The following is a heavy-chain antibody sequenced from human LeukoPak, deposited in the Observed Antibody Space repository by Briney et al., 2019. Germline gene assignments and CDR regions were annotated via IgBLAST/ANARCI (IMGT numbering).Heavy chain of an antibody. D-gene: IGHD3-10*01. CDR2: ISAYNGNT. V-gene: IGHV1-18*01. J-gene: IGHJ4*02. CDR3: AREGSITMVRGVIDY. CDR1: GYTFTSYG. Sequence: ASVKVSCKASGYTFTSYGISWVRQAPGQGLEWMGWISAYNGNTNYAQKLRGRVTMTTDTSTSTAYMELRSLRSDDTAVYYCAREGSITMVRGVIDYWGQGTLVTVSS.